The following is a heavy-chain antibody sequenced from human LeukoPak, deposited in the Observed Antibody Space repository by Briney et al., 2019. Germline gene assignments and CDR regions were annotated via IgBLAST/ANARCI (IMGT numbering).Heavy chain of an antibody. V-gene: IGHV3-48*04. CDR2: ISSSSSTI. J-gene: IGHJ4*02. Sequence: GGSLRLSCAASGFTVSSNYMSWVRQAPGKGLEWVSYISSSSSTIYYADSVKGRFTISRDNAKNTLYLQMNSLRAEDTALYYCAKGLPYDSSGYYEYHFDYWGQGTLVTVSS. CDR1: GFTVSSNY. D-gene: IGHD3-22*01. CDR3: AKGLPYDSSGYYEYHFDY.